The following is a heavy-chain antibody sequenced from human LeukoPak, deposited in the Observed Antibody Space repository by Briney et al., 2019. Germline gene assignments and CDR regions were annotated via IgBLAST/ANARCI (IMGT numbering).Heavy chain of an antibody. Sequence: ASVKVSCKASGYTFTSYDINWVRQASGQGLEWMGWMNPNSGNTGYAQKFQGRVTITRNTSISIAYMELSSLRSEDTAVYYCARALKWLPPDYWGQGTLVTVSS. CDR1: GYTFTSYD. J-gene: IGHJ4*02. V-gene: IGHV1-8*03. CDR3: ARALKWLPPDY. CDR2: MNPNSGNT. D-gene: IGHD5-12*01.